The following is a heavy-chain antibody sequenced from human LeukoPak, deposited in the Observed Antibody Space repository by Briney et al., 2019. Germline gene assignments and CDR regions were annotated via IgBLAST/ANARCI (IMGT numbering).Heavy chain of an antibody. V-gene: IGHV4-39*01. Sequence: SETLSLTCTVSGGSIRSSNYYWGWIRQPPGKGLEWIGTIYHNGGTYYNPSLQSRVTISVDTSKNQFSLKLNSVTAPDTGIYYCARRAVTGTGVDAFDIWGQGTMVTVSS. J-gene: IGHJ3*02. CDR1: GGSIRSSNYY. CDR2: IYHNGGT. CDR3: ARRAVTGTGVDAFDI. D-gene: IGHD6-19*01.